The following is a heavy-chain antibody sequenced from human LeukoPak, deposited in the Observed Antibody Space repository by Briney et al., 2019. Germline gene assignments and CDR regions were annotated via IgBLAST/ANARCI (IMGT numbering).Heavy chain of an antibody. J-gene: IGHJ6*02. V-gene: IGHV4-34*01. CDR3: ARGRYYDSSARPYGMDV. CDR2: INHSGST. Sequence: NTSETLSLTCAVYGGSFSGYYWSWIRQPPGKGLEWIGEINHSGSTNYNPSLKSRVTISVDTSKNQFSLKLSSVTAADTAVCYCARGRYYDSSARPYGMDVWGQGTTVTVSS. CDR1: GGSFSGYY. D-gene: IGHD3-22*01.